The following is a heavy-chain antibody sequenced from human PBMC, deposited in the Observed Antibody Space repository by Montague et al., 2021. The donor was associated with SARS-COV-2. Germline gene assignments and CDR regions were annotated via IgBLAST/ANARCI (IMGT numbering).Heavy chain of an antibody. CDR1: AASMSPTYHN. V-gene: IGHV4-39*01. CDR2: ISYSGIT. Sequence: SETLSLTCSVSAASMSPTYHNWAWIRKPPGKGLEWIGTISYSGITYYSPSLKSRVTISVDTSKKQFSLKVTSMTAADTAVYYCARETVSAAASEIDNWGQGSLVTVSS. D-gene: IGHD2-2*01. J-gene: IGHJ4*02. CDR3: ARETVSAAASEIDN.